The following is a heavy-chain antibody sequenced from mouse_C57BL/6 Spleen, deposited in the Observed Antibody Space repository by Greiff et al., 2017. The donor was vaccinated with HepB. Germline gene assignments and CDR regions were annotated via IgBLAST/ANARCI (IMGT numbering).Heavy chain of an antibody. J-gene: IGHJ4*01. D-gene: IGHD4-1*01. CDR3: TRGTGTYDAMDY. Sequence: VQLQQSGAELVRPGASVTLSCKASGYTFTDYEMHWVKQTPVHGLEWIGAIDPETGGTAYNQKFKGKAILTADKSSSTAYMELRSLTSEDSAVYYCTRGTGTYDAMDYWGQGTSVTVSS. CDR2: IDPETGGT. V-gene: IGHV1-15*01. CDR1: GYTFTDYE.